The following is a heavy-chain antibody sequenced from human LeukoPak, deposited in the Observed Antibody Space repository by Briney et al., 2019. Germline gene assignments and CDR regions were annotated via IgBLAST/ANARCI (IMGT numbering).Heavy chain of an antibody. J-gene: IGHJ4*02. D-gene: IGHD5-24*01. CDR3: AKDDRWLQFCC. CDR1: GFTFSSHG. Sequence: GGSLRLSCAASGFTFSSHGMNWVRQAPGKGLEWVSGIIPSGHTTYYADSVRGRFTISRDNSRNTLFLQMNSLRAEDTAVYYCAKDDRWLQFCCWGQGTLVTVSA. V-gene: IGHV3-23*01. CDR2: IIPSGHTT.